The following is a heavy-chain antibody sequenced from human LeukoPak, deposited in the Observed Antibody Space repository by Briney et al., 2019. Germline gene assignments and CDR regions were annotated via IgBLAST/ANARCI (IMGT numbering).Heavy chain of an antibody. CDR2: ISHEGGNT. CDR3: ARDWDPLPTAIGSAAFDL. Sequence: GKSLTLSCAASGFIFSNLAMHWVRQAPGKGLEWLAVISHEGGNTNYADSVKGRFTVSRDNSKNTLFLQMNTLKFEDTSLYYCARDWDPLPTAIGSAAFDLWGQGTLVTVSS. V-gene: IGHV3-30-3*01. D-gene: IGHD2-21*02. CDR1: GFIFSNLA. J-gene: IGHJ3*01.